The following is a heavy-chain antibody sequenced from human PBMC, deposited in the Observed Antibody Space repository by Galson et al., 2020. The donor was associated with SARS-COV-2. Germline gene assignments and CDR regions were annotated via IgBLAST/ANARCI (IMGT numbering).Heavy chain of an antibody. CDR3: ARAEYYYGSGRLDY. Sequence: GWINPNSGGTNYAQKFQGRVTMTRDTSISTAYMELSRLRSDDTAVYYCARAEYYYGSGRLDYWGQGTLVTVSS. J-gene: IGHJ4*02. D-gene: IGHD3-10*01. V-gene: IGHV1-2*02. CDR2: INPNSGGT.